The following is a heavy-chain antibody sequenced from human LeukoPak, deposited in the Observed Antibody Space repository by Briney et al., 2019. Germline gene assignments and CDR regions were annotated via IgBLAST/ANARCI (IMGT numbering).Heavy chain of an antibody. D-gene: IGHD3-22*01. CDR3: AREIGPTYYYDSSGSCAFDI. CDR2: IYTSGST. Sequence: PSETLFLTCTVSGGSISSGSYYWSWIRQPAGKGLEWIGRIYTSGSTNYNPSLKSRVTISVDTSKNQFSLKLSSVAAADTAVYYCAREIGPTYYYDSSGSCAFDIWGQGTMVTVSS. V-gene: IGHV4-61*02. CDR1: GGSISSGSYY. J-gene: IGHJ3*02.